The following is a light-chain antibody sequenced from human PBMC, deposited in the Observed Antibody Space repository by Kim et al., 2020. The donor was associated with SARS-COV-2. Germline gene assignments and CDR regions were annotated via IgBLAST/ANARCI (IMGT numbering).Light chain of an antibody. CDR1: SSDIGGYNY. Sequence: GQSITISCTGTSSDIGGYNYVSWYQQHPGKAPTLMIYDVSNRPSGVSNRFSGSKSGNTASLTISGLQAEDEADYYCSSYTSSNTPVFGAGTKVTVL. CDR3: SSYTSSNTPV. J-gene: IGLJ1*01. V-gene: IGLV2-14*03. CDR2: DVS.